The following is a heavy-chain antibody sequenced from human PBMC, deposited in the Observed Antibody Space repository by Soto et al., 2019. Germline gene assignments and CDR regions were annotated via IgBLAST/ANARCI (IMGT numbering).Heavy chain of an antibody. Sequence: QVHLMQSGAEVKKPGASVKVSCKGSGYAFTTYGITWVRQAPGQGLEWMGWISAHNGNTNYAQKPQGRVTVTRDTSTSTAYMELRSLRSDDTAVYYCARGRYGDYWGQGALVTVSS. V-gene: IGHV1-18*01. CDR1: GYAFTTYG. J-gene: IGHJ4*02. CDR3: ARGRYGDY. CDR2: ISAHNGNT. D-gene: IGHD1-1*01.